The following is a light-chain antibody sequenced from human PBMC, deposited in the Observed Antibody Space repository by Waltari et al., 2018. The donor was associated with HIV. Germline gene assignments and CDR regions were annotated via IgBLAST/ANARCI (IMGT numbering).Light chain of an antibody. V-gene: IGKV3-11*01. CDR3: QQRRNWPKT. CDR2: DAS. J-gene: IGKJ1*01. CDR1: QSVSSY. Sequence: EIVLTQSPATLSLSPGERATLSCRASQSVSSYLAWYQQKPGQAPRLLIYDASNSATGIPARFSGSGSGTDFTLTISSLESEYFAVYYCQQRRNWPKTFGQGTKVEIK.